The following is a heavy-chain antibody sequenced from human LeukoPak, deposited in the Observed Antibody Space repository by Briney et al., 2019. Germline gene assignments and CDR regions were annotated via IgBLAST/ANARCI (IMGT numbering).Heavy chain of an antibody. CDR2: IDPSDSYT. D-gene: IGHD2-8*01. Sequence: GESLKISCKGFGYTFTSYWISWVRQMPGKGLEWMGRIDPSDSYTNYSPSFQGHVTISADKSISTAYLQWSSLKASDTATYYCARPMAGSGGYYYYDMDVWGQGTTVTVSS. V-gene: IGHV5-10-1*01. CDR3: ARPMAGSGGYYYYDMDV. CDR1: GYTFTSYW. J-gene: IGHJ6*02.